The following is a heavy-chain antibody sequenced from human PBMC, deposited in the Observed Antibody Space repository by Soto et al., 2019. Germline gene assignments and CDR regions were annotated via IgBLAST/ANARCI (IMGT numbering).Heavy chain of an antibody. J-gene: IGHJ4*02. V-gene: IGHV4-34*01. CDR1: GGSFSGYY. CDR3: ARSGGSGSYHPYYFDY. Sequence: SETLSLTCAVYGGSFSGYYWSWIRQPPGKGLEWIGEINHSGSTNYNPSLKSRVTISVDTSKNQFSLKLSSVTAADTAVYYCARSGGSGSYHPYYFDYWGQGTLVTVSS. D-gene: IGHD3-10*01. CDR2: INHSGST.